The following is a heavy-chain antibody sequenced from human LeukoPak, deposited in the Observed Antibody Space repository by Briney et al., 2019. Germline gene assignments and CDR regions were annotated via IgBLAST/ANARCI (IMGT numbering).Heavy chain of an antibody. Sequence: GGSLRLSCAASGSTFSTYAMSWVRQTPEKGLEWVSAISDTGGNTFYADSVKGRFTISRDNSKNTLYLQMNSLRAEDTAIYYCAKGRTNDYWGQGTLVTVSS. V-gene: IGHV3-23*01. CDR3: AKGRTNDY. CDR1: GSTFSTYA. CDR2: ISDTGGNT. D-gene: IGHD1/OR15-1a*01. J-gene: IGHJ4*02.